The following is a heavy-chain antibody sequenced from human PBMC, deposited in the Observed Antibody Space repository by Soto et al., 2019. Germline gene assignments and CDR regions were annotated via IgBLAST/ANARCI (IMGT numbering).Heavy chain of an antibody. CDR1: GFTVSRFW. Sequence: EVQLVESGGGLVQPGGSLRLSCAASGFTVSRFWMSWVRQAPGKGLEWVANIKEDGSEKYYVDSVKGRFTISRDNVKNSLYLQMNSLRVEDTAVYYCGRDPRDPWGQGTLVIVSS. CDR2: IKEDGSEK. CDR3: GRDPRDP. V-gene: IGHV3-7*01. J-gene: IGHJ5*02.